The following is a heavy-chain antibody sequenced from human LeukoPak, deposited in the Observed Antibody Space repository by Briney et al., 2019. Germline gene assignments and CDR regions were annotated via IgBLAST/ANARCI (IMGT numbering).Heavy chain of an antibody. CDR2: ISWNSGSI. CDR3: AKGGNHYGSGSYGNWFDP. CDR1: GFTFSSYG. J-gene: IGHJ5*02. V-gene: IGHV3-9*01. D-gene: IGHD3-10*01. Sequence: GGSLRLSCAASGFTFSSYGMHWVRQAPGKGLEWVSGISWNSGSIGYADSVKGRFTISRDNAKNSLYLQMNSLRAEDTALYYCAKGGNHYGSGSYGNWFDPWGQGTLVTVSS.